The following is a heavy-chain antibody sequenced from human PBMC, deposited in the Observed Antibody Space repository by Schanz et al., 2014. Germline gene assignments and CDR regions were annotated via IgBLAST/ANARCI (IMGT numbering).Heavy chain of an antibody. CDR2: IGVDGTTT. CDR3: AKYRGYYRVSGSYRELEY. J-gene: IGHJ4*02. CDR1: GFAFCSYG. D-gene: IGHD3-10*01. Sequence: EVQLLESGGGLVQPGGSLRLSCLASGFAFCSYGMNWLRQAPGKGLEWVSVIGVDGTTTYYADSVKGRFTISRDNSKNTLYLQMNSLRPEDTAVYYCAKYRGYYRVSGSYRELEYWGQGTLVTVSS. V-gene: IGHV3-23*01.